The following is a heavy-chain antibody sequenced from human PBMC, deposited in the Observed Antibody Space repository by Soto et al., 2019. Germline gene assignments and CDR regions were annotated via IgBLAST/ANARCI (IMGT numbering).Heavy chain of an antibody. CDR3: AKGGLGGPKSYYYCGMDV. J-gene: IGHJ6*02. V-gene: IGHV3-23*01. CDR2: ISGSGGST. D-gene: IGHD3-16*01. CDR1: GFTFSSYA. Sequence: EVQLLESGGGLVQPGGSLRLSCAASGFTFSSYAMSWVRQAPGKGLEWVSAISGSGGSTYYADSVKGRFPISRDNSKNALYLQMNSRRADDTAVYYCAKGGLGGPKSYYYCGMDVGGQGTTVTVS.